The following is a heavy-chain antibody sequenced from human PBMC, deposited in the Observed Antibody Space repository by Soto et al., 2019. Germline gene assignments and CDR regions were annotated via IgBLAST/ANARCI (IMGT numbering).Heavy chain of an antibody. CDR2: ISAYNGNT. D-gene: IGHD4-17*01. Sequence: QVQLVQSGAEVKKPGASVKVSCKASAYTFTTYDITCVRHAPGQGLEWMGWISAYNGNTNYAQKLQGRVTMTPATSTSRAYMELRSLRSDDTAVYYCARARHDYGDYFDYWGQGTLVTVSS. CDR3: ARARHDYGDYFDY. CDR1: AYTFTTYD. J-gene: IGHJ4*02. V-gene: IGHV1-18*01.